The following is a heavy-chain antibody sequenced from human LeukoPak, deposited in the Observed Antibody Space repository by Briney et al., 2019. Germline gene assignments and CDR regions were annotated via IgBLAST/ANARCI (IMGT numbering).Heavy chain of an antibody. CDR1: GFTFSSSW. V-gene: IGHV3-7*01. Sequence: GGSLRLSCAASGFTFSSSWMAWVRQAPGKGLEWVANIKHDGSAKHSVDSVTGRFTISRDNAKNSLYLQMNSLRAEDTAVYYCARDTDGNLDHWGQGTLVTVSS. D-gene: IGHD2-8*01. CDR2: IKHDGSAK. J-gene: IGHJ4*02. CDR3: ARDTDGNLDH.